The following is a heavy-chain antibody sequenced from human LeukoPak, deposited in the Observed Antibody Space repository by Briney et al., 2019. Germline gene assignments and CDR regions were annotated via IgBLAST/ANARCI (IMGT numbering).Heavy chain of an antibody. D-gene: IGHD6-13*01. V-gene: IGHV3-23*01. Sequence: PGGSLRLSCAASGFTFSNYGMSWVRQAAGKGLEWLSGVTGNGGTTDYADSVKGRFTISRDNSKNTLYLQMSSLRGEDTAIYYCAKGGSTWYSRADYWGPGTLVTVSS. J-gene: IGHJ4*02. CDR2: VTGNGGTT. CDR1: GFTFSNYG. CDR3: AKGGSTWYSRADY.